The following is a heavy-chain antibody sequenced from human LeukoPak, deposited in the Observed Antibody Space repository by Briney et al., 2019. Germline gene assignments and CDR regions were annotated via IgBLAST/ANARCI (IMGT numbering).Heavy chain of an antibody. D-gene: IGHD3-3*01. CDR2: IYYSGST. CDR1: GGSISSSSYY. CDR3: ASPPARITIFGVVTPEHYYYYMDV. V-gene: IGHV4-39*01. J-gene: IGHJ6*03. Sequence: PSETLSLTCTVSGGSISSSSYYWGWIRQPPGGGLEWIGSIYYSGSTYYNPSLKSRVTISVDTSKNQFSLKLSSVTAADTAVYYCASPPARITIFGVVTPEHYYYYMDVWGKGTTVTVSS.